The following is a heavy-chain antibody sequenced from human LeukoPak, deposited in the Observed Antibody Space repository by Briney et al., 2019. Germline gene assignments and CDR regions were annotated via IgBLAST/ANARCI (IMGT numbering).Heavy chain of an antibody. CDR2: IYYSGST. Sequence: SETLSLTCTVSGGSISSSSYYWGWIRQPPGKGLEWIGSIYYSGSTYYSPSLKSRVTISVDTSKNQFSLKLSSVTAADTAVYYCARYPRGATTNYFDYWGQGTLVTVSS. D-gene: IGHD1-26*01. CDR3: ARYPRGATTNYFDY. J-gene: IGHJ4*02. V-gene: IGHV4-39*01. CDR1: GGSISSSSYY.